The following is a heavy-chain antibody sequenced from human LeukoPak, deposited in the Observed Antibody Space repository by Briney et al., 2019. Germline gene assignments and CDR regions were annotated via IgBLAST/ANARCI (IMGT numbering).Heavy chain of an antibody. D-gene: IGHD2-2*01. CDR1: GYTFAGYY. CDR3: ARADSVPAGDYHYWYMDV. V-gene: IGHV1-2*02. Sequence: ASVKVSCKASGYTFAGYYMHWVRQAPGQGLEWMGWINPNSGGTNYAQKLQGRVTMTRDTSISTAYMELSRLRSDDTAVYYCARADSVPAGDYHYWYMDVWGKGTTVTVSS. CDR2: INPNSGGT. J-gene: IGHJ6*03.